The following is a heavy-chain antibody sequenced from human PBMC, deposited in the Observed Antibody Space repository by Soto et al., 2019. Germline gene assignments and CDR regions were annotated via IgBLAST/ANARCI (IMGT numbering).Heavy chain of an antibody. CDR3: ASDSGSSGYPLVY. Sequence: QVQLVQSGAEVKKPGASVKVSCKVSGYTLTELSMHWVRQAPGKGLEWMGGFDPEDGETNYAQKFQGRVTMTEDTSTTTAYMELSMLRSEDAAVYYCASDSGSSGYPLVYWGQGTLVTVSS. CDR2: FDPEDGET. J-gene: IGHJ4*02. CDR1: GYTLTELS. V-gene: IGHV1-24*01. D-gene: IGHD3-22*01.